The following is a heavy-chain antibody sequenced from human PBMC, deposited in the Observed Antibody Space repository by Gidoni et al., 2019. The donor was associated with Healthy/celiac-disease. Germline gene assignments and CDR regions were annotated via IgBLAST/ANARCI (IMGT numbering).Heavy chain of an antibody. CDR3: ARSNRYCSGGSCYYDY. CDR1: GFTFSSYS. Sequence: EVQLVESGGGLVKPGGSLRLSCAASGFTFSSYSMTWVRQAPGKGLEWVSSISSSSSYIYYADSVKGRFTISRDNAKNSLYLQMNSLRAEDTAVYYCARSNRYCSGGSCYYDYWGQGTLVTVSS. J-gene: IGHJ4*02. V-gene: IGHV3-21*01. D-gene: IGHD2-15*01. CDR2: ISSSSSYI.